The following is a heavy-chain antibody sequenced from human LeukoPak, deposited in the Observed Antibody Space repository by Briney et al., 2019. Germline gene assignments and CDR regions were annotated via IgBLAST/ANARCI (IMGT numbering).Heavy chain of an antibody. J-gene: IGHJ5*02. CDR1: GGSFRCYD. CDR3: ARAGSMLRGVLSAWGPKNWFDP. D-gene: IGHD3-10*01. Sequence: SETVSLTCADSGGSFRCYDWGGIRQSPGKGLEGIRENKHGGSTKNNPSLKSRLTISVDTSKSQFSLTLTSVTAADTALYYCARAGSMLRGVLSAWGPKNWFDPWGQGTLVTVSS. V-gene: IGHV4-34*01. CDR2: NKHGGST.